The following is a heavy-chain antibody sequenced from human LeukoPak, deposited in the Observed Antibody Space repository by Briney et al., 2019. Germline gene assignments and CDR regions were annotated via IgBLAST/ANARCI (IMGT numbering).Heavy chain of an antibody. Sequence: GGSLRLSCAASGFTFSDYYMSWIRQAPGKGLEWVSYISSSGSTIYYADSVKGRFTISRDNAKNTLYLQMNTLRVEDTAVYYCTRDLMDYDVLTGLHHYYMDVWGQGTTVTVSS. V-gene: IGHV3-11*04. J-gene: IGHJ6*02. CDR2: ISSSGSTI. D-gene: IGHD3-9*01. CDR3: TRDLMDYDVLTGLHHYYMDV. CDR1: GFTFSDYY.